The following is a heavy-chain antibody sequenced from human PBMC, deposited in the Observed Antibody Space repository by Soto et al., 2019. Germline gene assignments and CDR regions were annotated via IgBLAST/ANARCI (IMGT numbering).Heavy chain of an antibody. J-gene: IGHJ4*02. CDR2: MTNSGSSR. D-gene: IGHD1-26*01. V-gene: IGHV3-11*01. Sequence: PGGSLRLSCAASGFTFSDFYMSWIRQAPGEGLEWISFMTNSGSSRKYADSVKGRFTISRDNAKNTLYLQMNNLRAEDTALYYCARGSGSLYYFHYWGQGTLVTVSS. CDR3: ARGSGSLYYFHY. CDR1: GFTFSDFY.